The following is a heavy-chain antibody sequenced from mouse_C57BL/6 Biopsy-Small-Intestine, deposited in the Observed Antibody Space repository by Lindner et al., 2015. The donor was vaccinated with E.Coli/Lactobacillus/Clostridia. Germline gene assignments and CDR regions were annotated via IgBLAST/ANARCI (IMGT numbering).Heavy chain of an antibody. J-gene: IGHJ3*01. V-gene: IGHV1-82*01. CDR3: ATKSRDDWLAY. Sequence: VQLQESGPELVKPGASVKISCKASGYAFSNSWMNWVKQRPGKGLEWIGRVYPGDGESNYNGKFKGKATPTADKSSSTAYMQLSSLTSEDSAVYFCATKSRDDWLAYWGQGTLVTVSA. CDR1: GYAFSNSW. D-gene: IGHD3-1*01. CDR2: VYPGDGES.